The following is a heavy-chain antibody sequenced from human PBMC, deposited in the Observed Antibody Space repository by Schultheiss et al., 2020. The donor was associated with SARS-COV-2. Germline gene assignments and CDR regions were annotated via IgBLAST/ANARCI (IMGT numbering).Heavy chain of an antibody. J-gene: IGHJ4*02. CDR2: ISSSGSTI. D-gene: IGHD4/OR15-4a*01. CDR1: GFTFSSYE. V-gene: IGHV3-48*03. Sequence: DGSLRLSCAASGFTFSSYEMNWVRQAPGKGLEWVSYISSSGSTIYYADSVKGRFTISRDNAKNSLYLQMNSLRAEDTAVYYCASSRYGADFDYWGQGTLVTVSS. CDR3: ASSRYGADFDY.